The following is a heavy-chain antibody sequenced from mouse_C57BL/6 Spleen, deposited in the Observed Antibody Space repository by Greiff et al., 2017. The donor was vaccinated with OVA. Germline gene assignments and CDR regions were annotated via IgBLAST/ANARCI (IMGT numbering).Heavy chain of an antibody. V-gene: IGHV7-1*01. Sequence: EVNVVESGGGLVQSGRSLRLSCATSGFTFSDFYMEWVRQAPGKGLEWIAASRNKANDYTTEYSASVKGRFIVSRDTSQSILYLQMNALRAEDTAIYYCARDAWGLRYFDVWGTGTTVTVSS. J-gene: IGHJ1*03. CDR3: ARDAWGLRYFDV. D-gene: IGHD6-2*01. CDR1: GFTFSDFY. CDR2: SRNKANDYTT.